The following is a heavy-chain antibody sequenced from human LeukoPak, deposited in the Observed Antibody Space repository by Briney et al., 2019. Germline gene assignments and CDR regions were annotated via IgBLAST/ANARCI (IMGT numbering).Heavy chain of an antibody. CDR3: ARRTVATTGVDY. CDR2: IYFSGST. V-gene: IGHV4-39*01. J-gene: IGHJ4*02. Sequence: PSETLSLTCTVSGASISSRSYYWDWMRQPPGKGLDWIGSIYFSGSTYHNPSLKSRVTISVDTSKNQFSLKLSSVTAADTAVYYCARRTVATTGVDYWGQGSLVTVSS. CDR1: GASISSRSYY. D-gene: IGHD5-12*01.